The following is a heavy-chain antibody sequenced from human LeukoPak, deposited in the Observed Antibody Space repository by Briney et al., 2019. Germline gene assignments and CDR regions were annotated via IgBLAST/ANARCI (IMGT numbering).Heavy chain of an antibody. J-gene: IGHJ3*02. V-gene: IGHV4-38-2*02. Sequence: SETLSLTCTVSGYSIRSGYYWGWIRQPPGKGLEWIGSIYHSGSTYYNPSLKSRVTISVDTSKNQFSLKLSSVTAADTAVYYCASSSSHDAFDIWGQGTMVTVSS. CDR3: ASSSSHDAFDI. D-gene: IGHD6-19*01. CDR1: GYSIRSGYY. CDR2: IYHSGST.